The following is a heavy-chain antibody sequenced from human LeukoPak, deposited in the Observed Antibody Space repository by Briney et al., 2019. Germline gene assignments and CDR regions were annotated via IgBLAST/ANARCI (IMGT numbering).Heavy chain of an antibody. Sequence: SETLSLTCAVYGGSFSGYYWSWIRQPPGKGLEWIGEINHSGSTNSNPSLKSRVTISVDTSKNQFSLKLSSVTAADTAVYYCARGYRLLRYYYGSGSYLDYWGQGTLVTVSS. CDR1: GGSFSGYY. D-gene: IGHD3-10*01. V-gene: IGHV4-34*01. CDR3: ARGYRLLRYYYGSGSYLDY. CDR2: INHSGST. J-gene: IGHJ4*02.